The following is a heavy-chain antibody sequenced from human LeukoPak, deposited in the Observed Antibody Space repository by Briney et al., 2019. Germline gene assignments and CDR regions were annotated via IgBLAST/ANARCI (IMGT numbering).Heavy chain of an antibody. CDR2: IKQDGSEK. Sequence: PGGSLRLSCEASEFTFTTYWMSWVRQAPGKGLEWVANIKQDGSEKYYVDSVKGRFTISRDNAKNSVYLQMNSLRAEDTALYYCAKDGSSTHYYYYYMDVWGKGTTVTVSS. CDR3: AKDGSSTHYYYYYMDV. D-gene: IGHD3-10*01. V-gene: IGHV3-7*03. J-gene: IGHJ6*03. CDR1: EFTFTTYW.